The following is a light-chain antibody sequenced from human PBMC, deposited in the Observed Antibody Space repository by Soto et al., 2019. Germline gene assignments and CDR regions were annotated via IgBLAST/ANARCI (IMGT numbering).Light chain of an antibody. V-gene: IGLV2-14*01. Sequence: QSVLTQPASVSGSPGQSITISCTGTSSDVGGYNYVSWYQQHPGKAPKLMIYDVSNRPSGVSNRFSGSKSGNTASLTISGLQAEDFADYYCSSYTCSSTLYVFGTGTKVTVL. CDR1: SSDVGGYNY. CDR3: SSYTCSSTLYV. CDR2: DVS. J-gene: IGLJ1*01.